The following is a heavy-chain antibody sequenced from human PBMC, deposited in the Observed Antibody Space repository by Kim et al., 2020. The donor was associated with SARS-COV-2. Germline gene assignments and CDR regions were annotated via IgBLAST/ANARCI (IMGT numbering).Heavy chain of an antibody. J-gene: IGHJ3*02. CDR3: AHRAHSDGVNAFDI. D-gene: IGHD2-15*01. V-gene: IGHV2-5*01. Sequence: SPSLKGRTTITKDTSKNQVVLTMTNMDPVDTATYYCAHRAHSDGVNAFDIWGQGTMVTVSS.